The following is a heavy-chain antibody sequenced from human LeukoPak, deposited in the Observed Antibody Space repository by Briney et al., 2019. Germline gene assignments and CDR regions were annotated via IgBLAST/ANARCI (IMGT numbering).Heavy chain of an antibody. V-gene: IGHV3-23*01. D-gene: IGHD1-26*01. CDR3: APGSNWPGYFDY. J-gene: IGHJ4*02. CDR1: GFTFRNSV. Sequence: PGGSLRLSCAASGFTFRNSVMSWVRLAPGKGLGWVSSITASGGSTYYADSVKGRFTVSRDNSKNTLYLQMNSLTVEDTAVYYCAPGSNWPGYFDYWGQGTLVTVSS. CDR2: ITASGGST.